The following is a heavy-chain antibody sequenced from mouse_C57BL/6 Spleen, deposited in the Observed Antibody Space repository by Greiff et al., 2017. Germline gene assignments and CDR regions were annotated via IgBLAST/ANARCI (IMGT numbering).Heavy chain of an antibody. D-gene: IGHD1-1*01. CDR2: IYPGDGDT. CDR1: GYAFSSSW. V-gene: IGHV1-82*01. J-gene: IGHJ1*03. CDR3: ARGAYYYGSSYWYFDV. Sequence: QVHVKQSGPELVKPGASVKISCKASGYAFSSSWMNWVKQRPGKGLAWIGRIYPGDGDTNYNGKFKGKATLTADKSSSTAYMQLSSLTSEDSAVYFCARGAYYYGSSYWYFDVWGTGTTVTVSS.